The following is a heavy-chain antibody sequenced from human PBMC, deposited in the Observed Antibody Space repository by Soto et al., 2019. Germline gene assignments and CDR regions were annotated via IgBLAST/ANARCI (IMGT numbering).Heavy chain of an antibody. V-gene: IGHV1-69*13. Sequence: RXSVEVSWRASCGTFRSYAISWVRQAPVQGLEWMGGIIPIFGTANYAQKFQGRVTITADESTSTAYMELSSLRSEDTAVYYCASAGGTVVVPAATSYYYYGMDVWGQGTKVTVT. J-gene: IGHJ6*02. CDR1: CGTFRSYA. CDR2: IIPIFGTA. D-gene: IGHD2-2*01. CDR3: ASAGGTVVVPAATSYYYYGMDV.